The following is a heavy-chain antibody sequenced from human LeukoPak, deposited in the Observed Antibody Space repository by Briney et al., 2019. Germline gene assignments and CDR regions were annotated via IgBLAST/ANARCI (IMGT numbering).Heavy chain of an antibody. J-gene: IGHJ4*02. V-gene: IGHV3-11*01. CDR2: ISSSGSTI. D-gene: IGHD3-3*01. Sequence: GSLRLSCAASGFTFSDYYMSWIRQAPGKGLEWVSYISSSGSTIYYADSVKGRFTISRDNAKNSLYLQMNSLRAEDTAVYYCAKENDFWSGYPYYWGQGTLVTVSS. CDR3: AKENDFWSGYPYY. CDR1: GFTFSDYY.